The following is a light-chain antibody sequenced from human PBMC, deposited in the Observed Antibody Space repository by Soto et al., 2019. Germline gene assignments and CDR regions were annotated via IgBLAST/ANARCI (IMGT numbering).Light chain of an antibody. CDR1: QSVSSSY. V-gene: IGKV3-20*01. J-gene: IGKJ1*01. CDR2: GAS. Sequence: EIVLTQSPGILSLSPGERATLSCMASQSVSSSYLAWYQQKPGQAPRLLIYGASSRATGIPDRFSGSGSGTDFTLTISRLEPEDFAVYYCQQYGSSGTFGQGTKVDI. CDR3: QQYGSSGT.